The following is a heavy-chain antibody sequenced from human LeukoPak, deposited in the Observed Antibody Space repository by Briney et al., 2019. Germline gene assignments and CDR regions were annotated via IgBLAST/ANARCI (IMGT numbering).Heavy chain of an antibody. J-gene: IGHJ6*03. CDR2: IYYSGST. Sequence: SETLSLTCTVSGGYISSRSYYWGWIREPPGKGLEWIVCIYYSGSTYYNPSLQSRVTISVDTSKNQFSLKLNSVTAADTAVYYCASFYCSGGSCYQYFSYYYMDVWGKGTTVTVSS. CDR3: ASFYCSGGSCYQYFSYYYMDV. D-gene: IGHD2-15*01. V-gene: IGHV4-39*01. CDR1: GGYISSRSYY.